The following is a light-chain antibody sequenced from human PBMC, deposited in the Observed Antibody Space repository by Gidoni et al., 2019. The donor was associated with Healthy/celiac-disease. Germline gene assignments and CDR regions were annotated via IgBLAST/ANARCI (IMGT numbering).Light chain of an antibody. CDR3: QQYGSSPGWT. CDR2: GAS. J-gene: IGKJ1*01. CDR1: QSVSSSY. V-gene: IGKV3-20*01. Sequence: EIVLTQSPGTLSLSPGERATLSCRANQSVSSSYLAWYQQKPGQAPRLLIYGASSRATGIPDRLSGSGSGTEFTLTISRLEHEDFAVYYCQQYGSSPGWTFGQGTKVEIK.